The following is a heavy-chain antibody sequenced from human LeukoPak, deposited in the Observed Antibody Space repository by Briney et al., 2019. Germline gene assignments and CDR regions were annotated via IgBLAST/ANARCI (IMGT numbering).Heavy chain of an antibody. V-gene: IGHV3-74*01. J-gene: IGHJ4*02. D-gene: IGHD3-3*01. CDR2: INSDGSST. CDR1: GFTFSSYA. CDR3: ARDERLLSFLK. Sequence: GGSLRLSCAASGFTFSSYAMSWVRQAPGKGLVWVSRINSDGSSTSYADSVKGRFTISRDNAKNTLYLQMNSLRAEDTAIYYCARDERLLSFLKWGQGTLVTVPS.